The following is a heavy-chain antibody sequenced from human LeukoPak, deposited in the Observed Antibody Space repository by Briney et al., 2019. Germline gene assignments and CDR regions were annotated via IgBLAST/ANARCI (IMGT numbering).Heavy chain of an antibody. D-gene: IGHD3-22*01. V-gene: IGHV3-30*02. Sequence: GGCLRLSCAASGFTFSSYGMRWVRQAPDKGLEWVAFIRYDGSNKYHADSVKGRFTISRDNSKNTLYLQMNSLRAEDTAVYYCAKLVTSSGYYSSDYWGQGTLVTVSS. CDR1: GFTFSSYG. J-gene: IGHJ4*02. CDR2: IRYDGSNK. CDR3: AKLVTSSGYYSSDY.